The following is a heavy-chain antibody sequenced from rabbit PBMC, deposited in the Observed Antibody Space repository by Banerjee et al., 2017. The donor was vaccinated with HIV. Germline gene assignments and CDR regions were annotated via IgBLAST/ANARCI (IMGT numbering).Heavy chain of an antibody. D-gene: IGHD6-1*01. V-gene: IGHV1S45*01. CDR1: GFTFSSYW. J-gene: IGHJ3*01. CDR2: IYTGSGGYI. CDR3: ARVMYAGYAGYGYATFDL. Sequence: QEQLEESGGDLVKPEGSLTLTCKASGFTFSSYWIYWVRQTPGKGLEWIARIYTGSGGYIDYASWAKGRFTISKTSSTTVTLQMTSLTAADTATYFCARVMYAGYAGYGYATFDLWGQGTLVTVS.